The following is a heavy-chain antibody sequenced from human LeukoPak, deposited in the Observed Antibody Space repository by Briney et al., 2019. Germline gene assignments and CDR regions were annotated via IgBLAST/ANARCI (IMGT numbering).Heavy chain of an antibody. Sequence: SETLSLTCTVSGGPIYSYYWSWIRQTAGKGLEWIGRLYPGVSTNYNPSLKSRVTMSVDTSKTQYALKLSAVTAADTAVYYCARLKFYESTGYSPGHYMDVWGKGTTVTVSS. J-gene: IGHJ6*03. CDR2: LYPGVST. V-gene: IGHV4-4*07. D-gene: IGHD3-22*01. CDR3: ARLKFYESTGYSPGHYMDV. CDR1: GGPIYSYY.